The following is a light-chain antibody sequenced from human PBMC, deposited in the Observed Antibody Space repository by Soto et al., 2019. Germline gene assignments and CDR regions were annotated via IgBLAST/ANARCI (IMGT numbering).Light chain of an antibody. CDR1: SSDVGGYNH. CDR2: DVS. V-gene: IGLV2-14*03. J-gene: IGLJ1*01. Sequence: QSVLTQPASVSGSPGQSIAISCTGTSSDVGGYNHVSWYQHHPGEAPKLVIYDVSSRPSGVSDRFSGSKSVNTASLTISGLQAEDDADYYCSSYTITYSYVFGTGTKLTVL. CDR3: SSYTITYSYV.